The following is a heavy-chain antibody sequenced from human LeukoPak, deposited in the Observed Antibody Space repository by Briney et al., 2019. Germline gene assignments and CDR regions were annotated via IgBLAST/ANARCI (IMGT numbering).Heavy chain of an antibody. D-gene: IGHD1-1*01. CDR2: INPNSGGT. V-gene: IGHV1-2*02. Sequence: ASVKVSCKASGYTFTGYYMHWVRQAPGQGLEWMGWINPNSGGTHYAQKFQGRVTMTRDTSISTAYMELSRLRSDDTAVYYCAREGTTDNWFDPWGQGTLVTVSS. J-gene: IGHJ5*02. CDR1: GYTFTGYY. CDR3: AREGTTDNWFDP.